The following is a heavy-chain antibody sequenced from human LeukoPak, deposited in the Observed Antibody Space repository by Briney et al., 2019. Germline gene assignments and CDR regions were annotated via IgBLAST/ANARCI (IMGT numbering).Heavy chain of an antibody. CDR2: IYYSGST. V-gene: IGHV4-39*01. CDR1: GGSISSSSYY. J-gene: IGHJ4*02. D-gene: IGHD3-3*01. Sequence: PSQTLSLTCTVSGGSISSSSYYWGWIRQPPGKGLEWIGSIYYSGSTYYNPSLKSRVTISVDTSKNQFSLKLSSVTAADTAVYYCARRDLADFWSGYYTGGDSHGDYWGQGTLVTVSS. CDR3: ARRDLADFWSGYYTGGDSHGDY.